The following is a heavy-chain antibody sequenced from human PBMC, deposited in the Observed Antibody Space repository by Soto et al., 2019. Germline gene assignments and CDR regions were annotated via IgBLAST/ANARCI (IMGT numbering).Heavy chain of an antibody. CDR2: IIPIFGTA. D-gene: IGHD4-4*01. CDR3: ARNPSRRDGYNNGGPIDY. J-gene: IGHJ4*02. CDR1: GGTFSSYA. Sequence: QVQLVQSGAEVKKPGSSVKVSCKASGGTFSSYAISWVRQAPGQGLEWMGGIIPIFGTANYAQKFQGRVTITADESTSTAYMELSSLRSEDTAVYYCARNPSRRDGYNNGGPIDYWGQGTLVTVSS. V-gene: IGHV1-69*01.